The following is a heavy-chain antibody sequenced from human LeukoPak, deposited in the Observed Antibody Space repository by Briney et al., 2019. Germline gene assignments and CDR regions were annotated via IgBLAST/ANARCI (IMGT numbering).Heavy chain of an antibody. CDR1: GSTFSDHA. J-gene: IGHJ4*02. V-gene: IGHV3-30-3*01. CDR2: ISYDGSNK. Sequence: GGSLRLSCAASGSTFSDHAMSWVRQAPGKGLEWVAVISYDGSNKYYADSVKGRFTISRDNSKNTLYLQMNSLRAEDTAVYYCARGDYDSSGSQDYWGQGTLVTVSS. CDR3: ARGDYDSSGSQDY. D-gene: IGHD3-22*01.